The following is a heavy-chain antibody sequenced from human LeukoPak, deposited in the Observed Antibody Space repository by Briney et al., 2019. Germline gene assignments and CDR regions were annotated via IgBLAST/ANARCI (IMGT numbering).Heavy chain of an antibody. CDR1: GXSFSNYW. D-gene: IGHD4-23*01. CDR2: IDPSGSYT. CDR3: ARYGGGFDY. J-gene: IGHJ4*02. Sequence: GESLKISCEGSGXSFSNYWISWVRQMPGKGLEWMGRIDPSGSYTEYSPSFQGHVTISADKSISLAYLQWSSLKASDTAIYYCARYGGGFDYWGQGTQVTVSS. V-gene: IGHV5-10-1*01.